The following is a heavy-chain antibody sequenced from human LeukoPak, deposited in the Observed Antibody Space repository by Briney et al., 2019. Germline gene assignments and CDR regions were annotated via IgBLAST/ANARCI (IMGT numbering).Heavy chain of an antibody. V-gene: IGHV3-7*01. J-gene: IGHJ4*02. Sequence: AGGSLRLSCAASGFTFSSYWMSWVRQAPGKGLEWVANIKQDGSEKYYVDSVKGRFTISRDNAKNSLYLQMNSLRAEDTAVYYCASEQPESSSWLTYWCQGTLVSV. D-gene: IGHD6-13*01. CDR3: ASEQPESSSWLTY. CDR1: GFTFSSYW. CDR2: IKQDGSEK.